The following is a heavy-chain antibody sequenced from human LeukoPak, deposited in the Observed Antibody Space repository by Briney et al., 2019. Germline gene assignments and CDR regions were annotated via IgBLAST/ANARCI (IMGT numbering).Heavy chain of an antibody. J-gene: IGHJ3*02. D-gene: IGHD3-22*01. CDR1: GGTFSSYA. V-gene: IGHV1-69*04. CDR2: IIPIFGIA. Sequence: ASVKVSCKASGGTFSSYAISWVRQAPGQGLEWMGRIIPIFGIANYAQKFQGRVTITADKSTSTAYMELSSLRSEDTAVYYCAREGADSSGYYDDAFDIWGQRTMVTVSS. CDR3: AREGADSSGYYDDAFDI.